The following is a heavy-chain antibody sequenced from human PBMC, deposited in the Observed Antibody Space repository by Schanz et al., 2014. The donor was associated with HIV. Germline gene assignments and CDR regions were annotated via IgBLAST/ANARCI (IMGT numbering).Heavy chain of an antibody. Sequence: QVQLVESGGGVVQPGRSLRLSCAASGFSFSSHGMHWVRQPPGKGLEWVAVIWYDGSNKYYTDSVKGRFTISRDNSNNTLYLQMNSLRAEDTAVYYCAKIISGSPYYYYGLDVWGLGTTVTVSS. D-gene: IGHD1-26*01. CDR3: AKIISGSPYYYYGLDV. V-gene: IGHV3-33*06. J-gene: IGHJ6*02. CDR1: GFSFSSHG. CDR2: IWYDGSNK.